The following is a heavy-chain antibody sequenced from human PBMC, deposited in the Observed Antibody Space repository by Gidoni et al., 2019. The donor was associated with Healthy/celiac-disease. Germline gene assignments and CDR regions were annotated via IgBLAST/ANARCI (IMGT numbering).Heavy chain of an antibody. V-gene: IGHV4-30-2*01. Sequence: QLQLQESGSGLVKPSQTLSLTCAVSRGSISSGGYSWSWIRQPPGKGLEWIGYLYHRGSTHYNPSLKSRVTISVDRSKNQFSLKLSSVTAADTAVYYCARAVPVGAFDIWGQGTMVTVSS. J-gene: IGHJ3*02. D-gene: IGHD1-26*01. CDR2: LYHRGST. CDR1: RGSISSGGYS. CDR3: ARAVPVGAFDI.